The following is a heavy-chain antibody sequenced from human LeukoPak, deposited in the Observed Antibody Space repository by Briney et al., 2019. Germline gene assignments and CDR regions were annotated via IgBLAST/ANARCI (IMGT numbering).Heavy chain of an antibody. Sequence: SETLSLTCTVSGVSMRSYYWSWIRQPPGKGLEWIGYIYYSGSTNYNPSLKSRVTISVDTSKNQFSLKLSSVTAADTAVYYCARFSGSPAWEITIFGNASPTNFDYWGQGALVTVSP. D-gene: IGHD3-3*01. CDR3: ARFSGSPAWEITIFGNASPTNFDY. J-gene: IGHJ4*02. CDR1: GVSMRSYY. V-gene: IGHV4-59*08. CDR2: IYYSGST.